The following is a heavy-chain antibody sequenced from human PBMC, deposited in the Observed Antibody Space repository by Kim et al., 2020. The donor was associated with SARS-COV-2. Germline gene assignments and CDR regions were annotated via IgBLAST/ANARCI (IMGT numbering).Heavy chain of an antibody. CDR1: GFTFSSYG. V-gene: IGHV3-33*05. J-gene: IGHJ4*02. CDR3: ASDSSGSSPPDY. Sequence: GGSLRLSCAASGFTFSSYGMHWVRQAPGKGLEWVAVISYDGSNKYYADSVKGRFTISRDNSKNTLYLQMNSLRAEDTAVYYCASDSSGSSPPDYWGQGTLVTFSS. CDR2: ISYDGSNK. D-gene: IGHD3-22*01.